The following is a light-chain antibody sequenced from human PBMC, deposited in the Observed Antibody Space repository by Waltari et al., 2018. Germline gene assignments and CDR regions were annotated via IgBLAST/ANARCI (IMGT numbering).Light chain of an antibody. CDR2: DVT. J-gene: IGLJ3*02. CDR3: CSYADRFTVIL. CDR1: STDVGGYIY. V-gene: IGLV2-11*01. Sequence: QSALTQPRSVSGSLGQSVTISCTGTSTDVGGYIYVSWYQQRPGEAPQLIIYDVTQRPSGVPDRFSGSKSGNAASLTISGLQGEDEADYYCCSYADRFTVILFGAGTKLTVL.